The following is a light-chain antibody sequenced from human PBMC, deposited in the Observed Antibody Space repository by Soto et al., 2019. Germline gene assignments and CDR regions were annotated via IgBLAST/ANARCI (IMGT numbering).Light chain of an antibody. CDR2: EVN. CDR1: SSDVGGYNY. V-gene: IGLV2-8*01. J-gene: IGLJ2*01. Sequence: QLVLTQPPSASGSPGQSVSISCTGTSSDVGGYNYVSWYQQHPGKAPKLMIYEVNQRPSGVPDRFSGSKSDNTASLTVSRLQAEDEADYYCSSYAGSSNLVFGGGTKLTVL. CDR3: SSYAGSSNLV.